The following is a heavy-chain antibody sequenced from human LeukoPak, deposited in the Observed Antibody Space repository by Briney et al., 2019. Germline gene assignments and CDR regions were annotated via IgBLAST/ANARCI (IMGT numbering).Heavy chain of an antibody. J-gene: IGHJ4*02. V-gene: IGHV3-7*01. CDR1: GFIFSNYW. D-gene: IGHD2-15*01. CDR3: ASPPYCSGGSCPSD. Sequence: GGSLRLSCAASGFIFSNYWMTWVRQAPGKGPEWVANIKQDGSERDYVDSVKGRFTISRDNARNSLYLQMNSLRAEDTAVYYCASPPYCSGGSCPSDWGQGTLVTVSS. CDR2: IKQDGSER.